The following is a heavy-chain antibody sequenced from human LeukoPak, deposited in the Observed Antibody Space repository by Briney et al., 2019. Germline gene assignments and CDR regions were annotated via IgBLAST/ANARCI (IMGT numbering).Heavy chain of an antibody. J-gene: IGHJ4*02. CDR3: AKDLYYGSGTYYDFDY. D-gene: IGHD3-10*01. V-gene: IGHV3-23*01. CDR2: FSGSGGTT. Sequence: PGGSLRLSCAASGFTFSSFAMSWVRQAPGKGLEWVSAFSGSGGTTYYADSVKCRFTISRDNSKNTLYLQMNSLRVEDTAVYYCAKDLYYGSGTYYDFDYWGQGTLVTVSS. CDR1: GFTFSSFA.